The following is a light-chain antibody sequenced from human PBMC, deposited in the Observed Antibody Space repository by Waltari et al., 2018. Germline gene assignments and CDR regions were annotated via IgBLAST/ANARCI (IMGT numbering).Light chain of an antibody. V-gene: IGKV3-11*01. CDR1: QSVSSY. J-gene: IGKJ3*01. CDR3: QQRSNWLFT. Sequence: EIVLTQSPATLSLSPGDRATLSCRASQSVSSYLAWYQQKPVQAPRLLIYDASNRATGIPARFSGRGSGTDFTLTISSLEPEDFAVYYCQQRSNWLFTFGPGTKVDIK. CDR2: DAS.